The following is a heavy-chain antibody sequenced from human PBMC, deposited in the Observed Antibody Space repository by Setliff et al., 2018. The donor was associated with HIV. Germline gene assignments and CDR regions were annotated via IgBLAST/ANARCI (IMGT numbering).Heavy chain of an antibody. CDR1: GDTFTTYA. Sequence: GASVKVSCKASGDTFTTYALHWVRQAPGQRLEWMGWINAGNGDTKSSQKFQGRVTITRDTSASTAYMELSSLRSEDTGVYYCARGGEERNMITGALDVWGQGSLVTVSS. V-gene: IGHV1-3*01. J-gene: IGHJ3*01. D-gene: IGHD3-16*01. CDR3: ARGGEERNMITGALDV. CDR2: INAGNGDT.